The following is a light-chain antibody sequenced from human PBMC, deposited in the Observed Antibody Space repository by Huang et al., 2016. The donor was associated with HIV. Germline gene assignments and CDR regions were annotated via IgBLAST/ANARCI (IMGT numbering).Light chain of an antibody. CDR1: QSLFFSSNKRSY. CDR2: WAS. Sequence: DIVMTQSPDSLTVSLGERATINCRSSQSLFFSSNKRSYLAWYQKKPGQHPKLVISWASAREAGVQDRFSGSGSETHFTLTINSLQAEDVAVYYCQQYYHNPLTFGGGTKVEI. CDR3: QQYYHNPLT. V-gene: IGKV4-1*01. J-gene: IGKJ4*01.